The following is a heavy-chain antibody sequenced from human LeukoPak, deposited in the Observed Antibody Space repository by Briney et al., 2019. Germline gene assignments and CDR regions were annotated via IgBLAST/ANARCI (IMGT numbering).Heavy chain of an antibody. CDR3: AKDNGSGSYYNGIYGMDV. D-gene: IGHD3-10*01. Sequence: GGSLRLPCAASGFTFDNYTMHWVRQAPGKGLEWVSLISWDGGSTYYADSVKGRFTISRDNSKNSLYLQMNSLRTEDTALYYCAKDNGSGSYYNGIYGMDVWGQGTTVTVSS. V-gene: IGHV3-43*01. CDR1: GFTFDNYT. CDR2: ISWDGGST. J-gene: IGHJ6*02.